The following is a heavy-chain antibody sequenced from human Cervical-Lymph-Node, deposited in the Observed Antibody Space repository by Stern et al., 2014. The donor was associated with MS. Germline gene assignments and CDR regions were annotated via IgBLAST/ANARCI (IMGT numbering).Heavy chain of an antibody. CDR1: GFTFRNYA. CDR3: ARDDFSDYAKRSRFEY. Sequence: VQSGRSLRLSCAASGFTFRNYAMHWVRQAPGKGLEWVTVISYDGSNIYYGDSVKGRFSVSRDNSKNTLYLQMNSLRAEDTAVYYCARDDFSDYAKRSRFEYWGQGTLVTVSS. J-gene: IGHJ4*02. D-gene: IGHD4-11*01. CDR2: ISYDGSNI. V-gene: IGHV3-30*04.